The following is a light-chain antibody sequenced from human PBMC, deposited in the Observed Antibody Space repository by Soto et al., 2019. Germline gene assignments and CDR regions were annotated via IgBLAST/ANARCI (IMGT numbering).Light chain of an antibody. V-gene: IGLV3-9*01. CDR2: RDS. CDR1: NIGTKN. Sequence: SYELTQPVSVSVALGQTARITCGGNNIGTKNVHWYQQKPGQAPVLVIYRDSRRPSGIPERFSGSNSGNTATLTISRAQAGDEADYYCQVWDSITVVFGGGTQLTVL. CDR3: QVWDSITVV. J-gene: IGLJ2*01.